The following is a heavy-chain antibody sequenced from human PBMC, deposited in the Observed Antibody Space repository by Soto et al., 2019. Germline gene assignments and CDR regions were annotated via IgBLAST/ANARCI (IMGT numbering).Heavy chain of an antibody. CDR3: ARDLGVRLQALDY. D-gene: IGHD3-16*01. Sequence: GGSLRLSCAASGFTFSNYAMGWVRQAPGEGLEWVSYISSSSSTIYYADSVKGRFTISRDNAKNSLYLQMNSLRDEDTAVYYCARDLGVRLQALDYWGQGTLVTVSS. V-gene: IGHV3-48*02. J-gene: IGHJ4*02. CDR2: ISSSSSTI. CDR1: GFTFSNYA.